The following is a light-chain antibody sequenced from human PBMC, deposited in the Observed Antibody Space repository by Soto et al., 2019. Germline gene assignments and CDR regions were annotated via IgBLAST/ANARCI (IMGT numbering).Light chain of an antibody. CDR3: RHGYSTPLT. CDR1: QGISSF. Sequence: IQWTKSPSFLSSSIGDRVTLTCRASQGISSFLAWYQQKPGKAPKLLIYAASTLQSGVPSRFSGSGSGTEFTLTISSLQPEDFATYFCRHGYSTPLTFGGGTKVDI. J-gene: IGKJ4*01. V-gene: IGKV1-9*01. CDR2: AAS.